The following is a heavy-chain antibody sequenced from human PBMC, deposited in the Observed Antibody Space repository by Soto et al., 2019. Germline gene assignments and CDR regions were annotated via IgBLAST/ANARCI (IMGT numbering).Heavy chain of an antibody. CDR3: ARAFERSAIGP. CDR1: GAYISGSDSY. CDR2: IAYSGDT. Sequence: QVHLQQSGPGLVKASETLSLSCVVSGAYISGSDSYWFWIRKPPGKGLEWIGYIAYSGDTYYNPPLRRRVTISAARSENKFSLPLKSVTAAATAVYFWARAFERSAIGPWGQGTSVTVSS. V-gene: IGHV4-31*11. J-gene: IGHJ5*02. D-gene: IGHD3-9*01.